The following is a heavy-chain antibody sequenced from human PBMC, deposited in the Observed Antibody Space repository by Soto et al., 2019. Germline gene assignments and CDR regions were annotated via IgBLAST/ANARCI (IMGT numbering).Heavy chain of an antibody. CDR1: GGSMKTNY. CDR3: ASLGGSYYRFDF. D-gene: IGHD1-26*01. Sequence: PSETLSLTCTVSGGSMKTNYWSWIRKCPGKGLEWIGYSYYSGYSFYNPSLKSRATISVDTPKNQFSLRLSSVTAGDTAVYYCASLGGSYYRFDFWGQGTLVTVSS. V-gene: IGHV4-59*01. J-gene: IGHJ4*02. CDR2: SYYSGYS.